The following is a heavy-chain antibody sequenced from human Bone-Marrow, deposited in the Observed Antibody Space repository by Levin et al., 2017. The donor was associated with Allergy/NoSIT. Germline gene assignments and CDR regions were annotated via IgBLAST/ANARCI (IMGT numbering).Heavy chain of an antibody. J-gene: IGHJ4*02. Sequence: GESLKISCAAFGFTFGSYDMTWVRQAPGKGLEWISSISASGDKTYYTESVKGRFTISSDNSKSTMYLQMNNLRADDTAVYYCANRQDSGGIHDSSGHNLCWGRGTLVAVSS. CDR3: ANRQDSGGIHDSSGHNLC. D-gene: IGHD3-22*01. CDR2: ISASGDKT. V-gene: IGHV3-23*01. CDR1: GFTFGSYD.